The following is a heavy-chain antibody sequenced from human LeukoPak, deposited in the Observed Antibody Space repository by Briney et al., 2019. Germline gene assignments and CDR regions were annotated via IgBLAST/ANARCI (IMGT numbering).Heavy chain of an antibody. J-gene: IGHJ4*02. CDR2: ISNDGSNK. D-gene: IGHD1-26*01. CDR3: ARGEWEPGRGYFDY. CDR1: GFTFRNNV. Sequence: GGSLRLSCAASGFTFRNNVMYWVRQAPGKGLEWVAVISNDGSNKHYAGSVKGRFTMSRDNSKKTVYLQMNSLRPEDTAVYYCARGEWEPGRGYFDYWGQGTLVTVSS. V-gene: IGHV3-30*04.